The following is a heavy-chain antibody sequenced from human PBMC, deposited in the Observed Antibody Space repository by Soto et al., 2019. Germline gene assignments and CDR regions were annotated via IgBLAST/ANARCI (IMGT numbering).Heavy chain of an antibody. CDR3: TTEKNNGDPGYYYYYMDV. CDR1: GFTFSNAW. Sequence: GGSLRLSCAASGFTFSNAWMSWVRQAPGKGLEWVGRIKSKTDGGTTDYAAPVKGRFTISRDDSKNTLYLQMNSLKTEDTAVYYCTTEKNNGDPGYYYYYMDVWGKGTTVTVSS. V-gene: IGHV3-15*01. J-gene: IGHJ6*03. CDR2: IKSKTDGGTT. D-gene: IGHD4-17*01.